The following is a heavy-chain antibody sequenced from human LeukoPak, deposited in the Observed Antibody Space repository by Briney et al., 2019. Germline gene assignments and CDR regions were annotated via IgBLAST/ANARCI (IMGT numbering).Heavy chain of an antibody. CDR1: GFTFSSYG. J-gene: IGHJ5*02. CDR3: ARDPSAAGINWLDP. V-gene: IGHV3-30*02. D-gene: IGHD6-13*01. Sequence: GGSLRLSCAASGFTFSSYGMHWVRQAPGKGLEWVAFIRYDGSNKYYADSVKGRFTISRDNSKNTLYLQMNSLRAEDTAVYYCARDPSAAGINWLDPWGQGTLVTVSS. CDR2: IRYDGSNK.